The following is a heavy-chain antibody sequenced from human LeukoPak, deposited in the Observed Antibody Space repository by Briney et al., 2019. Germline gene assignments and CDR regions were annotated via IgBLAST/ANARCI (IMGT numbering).Heavy chain of an antibody. V-gene: IGHV4-61*01. CDR2: AYYSGST. D-gene: IGHD2-2*01. CDR3: ARDGVYCSSTSCSKYYFDY. J-gene: IGHJ4*02. Sequence: SETLSLTCTVSGGSVSSGSYYWSWIRQPPGKGLEWIGYAYYSGSTNYNPSLKSRVTISVDTSKNQFSLKLSSVTAADTAVYYCARDGVYCSSTSCSKYYFDYWGQGTLVTVSS. CDR1: GGSVSSGSYY.